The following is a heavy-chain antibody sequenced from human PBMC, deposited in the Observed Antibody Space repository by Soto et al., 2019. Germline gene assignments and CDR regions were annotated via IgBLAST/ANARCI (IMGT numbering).Heavy chain of an antibody. V-gene: IGHV1-46*01. CDR2: INPSRGLT. Sequence: QVQMEQSGAEVKPPGASVNVSCKASGYTFTNYYIHWVRQTPGQGPEWIGVINPSRGLTTDSQRFQGRVSMTRDTSTTAVYMALSSLNSEDTAIYYCASDGVPIAGRSGYFDYGGPGTEGTVSS. CDR3: ASDGVPIAGRSGYFDY. J-gene: IGHJ4*02. CDR1: GYTFTNYY. D-gene: IGHD6-19*01.